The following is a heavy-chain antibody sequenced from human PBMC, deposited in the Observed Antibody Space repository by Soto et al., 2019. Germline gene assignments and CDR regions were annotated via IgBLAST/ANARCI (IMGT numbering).Heavy chain of an antibody. V-gene: IGHV3-48*02. D-gene: IGHD6-19*01. Sequence: LRLSCAASGFTFNSYSMNWVRQAPGKGLEWVSYISSSSTTKYYTDSVKGRFTISRDNAKNSLYLQMKSLRDDDTAVYYCARPGSGWENWFDPWGQGTLVTVSS. CDR3: ARPGSGWENWFDP. CDR2: ISSSSTTK. CDR1: GFTFNSYS. J-gene: IGHJ5*02.